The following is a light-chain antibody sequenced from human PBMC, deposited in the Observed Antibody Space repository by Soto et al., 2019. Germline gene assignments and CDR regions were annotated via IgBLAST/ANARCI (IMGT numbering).Light chain of an antibody. V-gene: IGKV1-5*01. CDR1: QSISSW. CDR2: DAS. Sequence: DIQMTQSPSTLSASVGDRVTITCRASQSISSWLAWYQQNPGKAPKLLIYDASSLESGVPSRFSGSGSGTEFTLTISSLQPDDFATYYCQQYNSYSSWTFGQGTKVDIK. J-gene: IGKJ1*01. CDR3: QQYNSYSSWT.